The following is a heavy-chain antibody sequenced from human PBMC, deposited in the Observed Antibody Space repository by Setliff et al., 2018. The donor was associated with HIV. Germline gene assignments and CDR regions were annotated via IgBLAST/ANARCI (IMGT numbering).Heavy chain of an antibody. J-gene: IGHJ6*04. V-gene: IGHV4-34*01. CDR2: INHSGST. Sequence: KTSETLSLTCAVYGGSFSGYYWSWIRQPPGKGLEWIGEINHSGSTNYNPSLKSRVTISVDTSTNQFSLKLSSGSAADTAAYYCARENGRTNYYYYYGLDVWGKG. CDR3: ARENGRTNYYYYYGLDV. CDR1: GGSFSGYY.